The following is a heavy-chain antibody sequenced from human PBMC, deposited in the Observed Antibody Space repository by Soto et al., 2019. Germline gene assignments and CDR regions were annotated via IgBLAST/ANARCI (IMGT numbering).Heavy chain of an antibody. V-gene: IGHV4-34*01. CDR2: INHSGST. J-gene: IGHJ5*02. Sequence: SETLSLTCAVYGGSFSGYYWSWIRQPPGKGLEWIGEINHSGSTNYNPSLKSRVTISVDTSKNQFSLKLSSVTAADTAVYYCAKVTNPGGSWFDPWGEGTLVTVSS. D-gene: IGHD1-1*01. CDR1: GGSFSGYY. CDR3: AKVTNPGGSWFDP.